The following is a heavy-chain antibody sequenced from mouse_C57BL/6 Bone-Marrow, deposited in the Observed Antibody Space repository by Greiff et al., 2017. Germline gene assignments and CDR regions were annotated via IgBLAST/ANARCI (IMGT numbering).Heavy chain of an antibody. CDR2: IYPGSGST. CDR3: ARDYDGSSYGEYYFDD. D-gene: IGHD1-1*01. J-gene: IGHJ2*01. CDR1: GYTFTSYW. Sequence: QVQLQQPGAELVKPGASVKMSCKASGYTFTSYWITWVKQRPGQGLEWIGDIYPGSGSTNYNEKFKSKATLTVDTSSSTAYMQLSSLTSEDSAVYYCARDYDGSSYGEYYFDDWGQGTTLTGSS. V-gene: IGHV1-55*01.